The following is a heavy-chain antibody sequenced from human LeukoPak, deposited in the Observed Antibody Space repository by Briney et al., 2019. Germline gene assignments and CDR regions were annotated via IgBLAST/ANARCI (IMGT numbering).Heavy chain of an antibody. CDR1: GGSISSYY. CDR2: IYYSGST. J-gene: IGHJ5*02. CDR3: ARDGGGYNYDNSALGH. V-gene: IGHV4-59*01. D-gene: IGHD3-22*01. Sequence: SETLSLTCTVSGGSISSYYWSWIRQPPGKGLEWIGYIYYSGSTNYNPSLKSRVTISVDTSKNQFSLKLSSVTAADTAVYYCARDGGGYNYDNSALGHWGQGTLVTVSS.